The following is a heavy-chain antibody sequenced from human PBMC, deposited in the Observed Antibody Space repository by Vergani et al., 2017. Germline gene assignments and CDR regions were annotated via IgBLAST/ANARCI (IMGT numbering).Heavy chain of an antibody. V-gene: IGHV3-30-3*01. CDR2: ISYDGSNK. D-gene: IGHD6-6*01. Sequence: QVQLVESGGGVVQPGRSLRLSCAASGFTFSSYAMHWVRQAPGKGLEWVAVISYDGSNKYYADSVKGRFTISRDKSKNTLYLQMNSLRAEDTAVYYCARLYSSSSPVDYWGQGTLVTVSS. CDR3: ARLYSSSSPVDY. CDR1: GFTFSSYA. J-gene: IGHJ4*02.